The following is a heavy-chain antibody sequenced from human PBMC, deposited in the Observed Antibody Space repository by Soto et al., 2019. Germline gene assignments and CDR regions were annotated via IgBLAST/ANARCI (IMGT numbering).Heavy chain of an antibody. V-gene: IGHV4-59*08. D-gene: IGHD3-10*01. CDR1: GGSISSYY. CDR3: ARQGFGPLHGLVDV. Sequence: QVQLQESGPGLVKPSETLSLSCTVSGGSISSYYWCWFRQSPGKRMEWIGYVHHSWSSSYNPSLQSRVAISLDTSKSQFSLKVTSVPATDTAVYYCARQGFGPLHGLVDVWGQGTTVTVSS. J-gene: IGHJ6*02. CDR2: VHHSWSS.